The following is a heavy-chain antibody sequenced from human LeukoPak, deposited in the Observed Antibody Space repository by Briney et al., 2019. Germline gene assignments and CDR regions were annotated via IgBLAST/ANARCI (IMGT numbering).Heavy chain of an antibody. CDR2: ISYDGSNK. CDR3: ARTTTVTPRYYYYGMDV. J-gene: IGHJ6*02. Sequence: GGSLRLSCAAPGFTFSSYAMHWVRQAPGKGLEWVAVISYDGSNKYYADSVKGRFTISRDNSKNTLYLQMNSLRAEDTAVYYCARTTTVTPRYYYYGMDVWGQGTTVTVSS. V-gene: IGHV3-30*04. D-gene: IGHD4-17*01. CDR1: GFTFSSYA.